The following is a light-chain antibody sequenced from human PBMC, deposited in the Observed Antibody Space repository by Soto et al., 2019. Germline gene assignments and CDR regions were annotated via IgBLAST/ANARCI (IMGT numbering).Light chain of an antibody. V-gene: IGKV1-39*01. Sequence: DIQMTQSPSSLSASVGDRSTITFRASQTITNYLNWYQQQSGKAPKLLIYATDTLQSGVPSRFSGSGSGTDYTLTISSLQPEDFATYYCQQSYNTPQTFGQGTKVDIK. J-gene: IGKJ1*01. CDR2: ATD. CDR3: QQSYNTPQT. CDR1: QTITNY.